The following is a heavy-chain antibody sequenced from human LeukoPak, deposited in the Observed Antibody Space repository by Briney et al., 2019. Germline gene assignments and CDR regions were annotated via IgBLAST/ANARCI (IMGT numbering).Heavy chain of an antibody. CDR2: IYWDDDK. CDR3: AHSTLCTSSSCYDAFDI. D-gene: IGHD2-2*01. Sequence: SGPTLVNPTQTLTLTCAFSGFSLSTRGAGMGWIRQPPGKALEWLALIYWDDDKRYSPSLKNGLSITKGTSENHVVLTMTNMDPVDTATYYCAHSTLCTSSSCYDAFDIWGQGTMVTVSS. J-gene: IGHJ3*02. V-gene: IGHV2-5*02. CDR1: GFSLSTRGAG.